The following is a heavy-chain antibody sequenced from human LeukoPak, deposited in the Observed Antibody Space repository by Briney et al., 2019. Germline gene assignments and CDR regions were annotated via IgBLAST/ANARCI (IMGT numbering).Heavy chain of an antibody. CDR2: ISSSSSYI. J-gene: IGHJ4*02. Sequence: PGGSLRLSCAASVFTFSNYSMNWVRQAPGKGLEWVSSISSSSSYIYYADSVKGRFTISRDNAKNSLYLQMSSLRAEDTAVYYCARDQGGYSYTFDYWGQGTLVTVSS. V-gene: IGHV3-21*01. CDR3: ARDQGGYSYTFDY. CDR1: VFTFSNYS. D-gene: IGHD5-18*01.